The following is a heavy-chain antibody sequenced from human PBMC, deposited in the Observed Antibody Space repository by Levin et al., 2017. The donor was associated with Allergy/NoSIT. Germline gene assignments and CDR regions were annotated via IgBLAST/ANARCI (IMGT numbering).Heavy chain of an antibody. CDR1: GGSISSGGYS. CDR3: ARVAGYSYGYYFNY. CDR2: IYLSGST. J-gene: IGHJ4*02. D-gene: IGHD5-18*01. V-gene: IGHV4-30-2*01. Sequence: LRLSCAVSGGSISSGGYSWSWIRQPPGKGLEWIGNIYLSGSTYYNPSLKSRVTISVDRSKNQFSLNLSSVTAADTAVYYCARVAGYSYGYYFNYWGQGTLVTVSS.